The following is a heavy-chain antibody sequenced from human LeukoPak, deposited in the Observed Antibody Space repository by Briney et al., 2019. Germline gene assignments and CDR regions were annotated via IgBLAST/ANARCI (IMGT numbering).Heavy chain of an antibody. D-gene: IGHD4-17*01. CDR1: GFSVNDNY. Sequence: PGGSLRLSCAVSGFSVNDNYMSWVRQAPGKGLQWVSVMFPDGRTYYADSVKGRFTISRDLARNTLLLQMHSLRADDTAVHYCARTNPLYGDYDYWGQGTLVTVSS. V-gene: IGHV3-53*01. CDR3: ARTNPLYGDYDY. J-gene: IGHJ4*02. CDR2: MFPDGRT.